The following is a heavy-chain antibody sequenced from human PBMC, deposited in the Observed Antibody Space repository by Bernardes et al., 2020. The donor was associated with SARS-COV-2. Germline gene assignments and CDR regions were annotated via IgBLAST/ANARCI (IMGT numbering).Heavy chain of an antibody. CDR3: AKGRIGSDFWSGHSL. Sequence: GGSLRLYCAASGFTFSTFAMTWVRQAPGKGLAWVSAISGSGSGTYYADSVKGRFTVSRDNSKNILYLQLNSLRVEDTAVYFCAKGRIGSDFWSGHSLWGLGTLMTVSS. CDR2: ISGSGSGT. J-gene: IGHJ1*01. CDR1: GFTFSTFA. D-gene: IGHD3-3*01. V-gene: IGHV3-23*01.